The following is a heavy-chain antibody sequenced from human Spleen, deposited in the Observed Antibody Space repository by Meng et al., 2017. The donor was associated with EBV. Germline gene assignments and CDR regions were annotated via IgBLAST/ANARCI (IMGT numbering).Heavy chain of an antibody. CDR1: GASVTSTHW. CDR2: VFETGST. D-gene: IGHD6-13*01. CDR3: ARGEGSSSYFDY. V-gene: IGHV4-4*02. Sequence: VQLQESAPGLVKPSGPLSLTCAVSGASVTSTHWWIWVRQPPGKGLEWIGEVFETGSTTYDPSLKSRVTISLDKSKNQFSLRLTSVTAADTAVYYCARGEGSSSYFDYWGQGTLVTVSS. J-gene: IGHJ4*02.